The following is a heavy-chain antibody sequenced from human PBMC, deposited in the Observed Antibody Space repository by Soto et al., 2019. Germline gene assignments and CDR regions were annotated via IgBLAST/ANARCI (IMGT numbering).Heavy chain of an antibody. CDR1: GYSFTNYW. CDR2: IYPGDSDT. D-gene: IGHD5-18*01. J-gene: IGHJ4*02. CDR3: ARRYSNGYFDY. Sequence: GESLKISCPGSGYSFTNYWIAWVRQMPGKGLAWMGIIYPGDSDTRYSPSFQGQVTISADKSISTAYLQWSSLKASDTAMYYCARRYSNGYFDYWGQGTLVTVSA. V-gene: IGHV5-51*01.